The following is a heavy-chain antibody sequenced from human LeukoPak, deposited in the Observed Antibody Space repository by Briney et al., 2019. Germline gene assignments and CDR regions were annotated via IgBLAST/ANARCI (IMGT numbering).Heavy chain of an antibody. Sequence: EASVKVSCTASGYTFTDYFIHWVRQAPGQGLEWMGIINPSDISTRYAQKFQGRVTMTRDTSTSTVYMELSSLRSEDTAVYYCARDWGYASGSPTFDYWGQGTLVTVSS. CDR1: GYTFTDYF. V-gene: IGHV1-46*01. D-gene: IGHD3-10*01. CDR2: INPSDIST. CDR3: ARDWGYASGSPTFDY. J-gene: IGHJ4*02.